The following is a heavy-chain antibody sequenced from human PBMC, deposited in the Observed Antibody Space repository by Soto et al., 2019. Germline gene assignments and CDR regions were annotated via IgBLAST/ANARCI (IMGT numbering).Heavy chain of an antibody. CDR3: ARDPGLCSRGSCLHY. J-gene: IGHJ4*02. CDR1: GGTFSSYT. D-gene: IGHD2-15*01. V-gene: IGHV1-69*02. Sequence: GASVKVSCKASGGTFSSYTISWVRQAPGQGLEWMGRTIPILGIANYAQKFQGRVTITADKSTSTAYMELSSLRSEDTAVYYCARDPGLCSRGSCLHYWGQGTLVTVSS. CDR2: TIPILGIA.